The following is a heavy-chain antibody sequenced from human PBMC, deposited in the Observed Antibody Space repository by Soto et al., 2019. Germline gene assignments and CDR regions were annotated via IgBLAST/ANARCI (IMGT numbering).Heavy chain of an antibody. CDR3: SRIGGSGSDPRAFWFEP. J-gene: IGHJ5*02. Sequence: SETLALTCAVYDESLNGYYWSWIRQPPEKGLEWIGEINHSGSTNYNPSLKSRVTISVDTSKNQFSLKLSSVTAADTAVYYCSRIGGSGSDPRAFWFEPWGQGTLVT. V-gene: IGHV4-34*01. CDR2: INHSGST. CDR1: DESLNGYY. D-gene: IGHD3-10*01.